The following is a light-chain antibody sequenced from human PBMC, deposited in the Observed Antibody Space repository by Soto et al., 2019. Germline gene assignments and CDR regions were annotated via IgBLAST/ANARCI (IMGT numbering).Light chain of an antibody. CDR3: QKGYNTFWT. CDR1: QPIGTS. Sequence: DIQMTQSPSSLSAFVGDSVTVACRASQPIGTSLHWYQQKAGKAPKVLISAATKLRSGVPSRFSGSGSGTDFTLTISNLQPEDAATYYCQKGYNTFWTFGRGTKVELK. J-gene: IGKJ1*01. CDR2: AAT. V-gene: IGKV1-39*01.